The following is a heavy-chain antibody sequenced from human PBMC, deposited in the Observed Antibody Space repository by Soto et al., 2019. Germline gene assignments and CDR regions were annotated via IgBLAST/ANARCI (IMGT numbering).Heavy chain of an antibody. CDR3: ARVLRYFDWSGIRDGMDV. V-gene: IGHV3-33*01. CDR2: ICYDGSNK. J-gene: IGHJ6*02. D-gene: IGHD3-9*01. CDR1: GFNISNYG. Sequence: GGPQRHPCAASGFNISNYGMHWISKEKGKGLEGGAVICYDGSNKYYADSVKGRFTISRDNSKNTLYLQMNSLRAEDTAVYYCARVLRYFDWSGIRDGMDVWGQGTTVTVSS.